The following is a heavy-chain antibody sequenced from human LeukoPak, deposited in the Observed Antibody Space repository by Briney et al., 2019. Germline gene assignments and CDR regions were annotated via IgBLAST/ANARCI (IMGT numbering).Heavy chain of an antibody. Sequence: SETLSLTCTVSGGSISSSSYYWGWIRQPPGKGLEWIGSIYYSGSTYYNPSLKSRVTISVDTSKNQFSLKLSSVTAADTAVYYCARQELWYYDIAWGQGTLVTVSS. CDR3: ARQELWYYDIA. D-gene: IGHD3-9*01. CDR2: IYYSGST. J-gene: IGHJ5*02. V-gene: IGHV4-39*01. CDR1: GGSISSSSYY.